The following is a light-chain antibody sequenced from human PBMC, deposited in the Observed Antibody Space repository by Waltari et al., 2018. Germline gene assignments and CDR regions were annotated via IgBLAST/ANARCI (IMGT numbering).Light chain of an antibody. CDR2: EVN. CDR1: NNDIGTYNL. J-gene: IGLJ2*01. Sequence: QSALTQPASVSGSPGQSITISCTGTNNDIGTYNLVSWYQQHPGKAPKFIIFEVNKRPSGVSNRFSGSKSGNTASLTVSGLHPEDEADYYCCSYAGTPRVVFGGGTKLTVL. CDR3: CSYAGTPRVV. V-gene: IGLV2-23*02.